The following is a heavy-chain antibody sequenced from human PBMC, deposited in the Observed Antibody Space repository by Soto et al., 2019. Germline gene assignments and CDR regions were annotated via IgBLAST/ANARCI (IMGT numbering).Heavy chain of an antibody. J-gene: IGHJ6*02. CDR2: INSDGSST. V-gene: IGHV3-74*01. D-gene: IGHD3-10*01. CDR1: GFTFSTYW. Sequence: GGSLRLSCAASGFTFSTYWIHWVRQAPGKGLVWVSRINSDGSSTNYADSVKGRFTISRDNAKNTLFLQMNSLRAEDTAVYYCARDRWGGGRDMDVWGQGTTVTVS. CDR3: ARDRWGGGRDMDV.